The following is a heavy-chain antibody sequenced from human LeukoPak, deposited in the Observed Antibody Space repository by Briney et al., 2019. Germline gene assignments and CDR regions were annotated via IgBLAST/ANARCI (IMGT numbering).Heavy chain of an antibody. D-gene: IGHD3-10*01. Sequence: SETLSLTCAVYGGSFSGYYWSWIRQPPGKGLEWIGEINHSGSTNYNPSLKSRVTISVDTSKNQFSLKLSSVTAADTAVYYCARRWGGYYYGSGSYPSPNDYWGQGTLVTVSS. V-gene: IGHV4-34*01. CDR3: ARRWGGYYYGSGSYPSPNDY. CDR1: GGSFSGYY. CDR2: INHSGST. J-gene: IGHJ4*02.